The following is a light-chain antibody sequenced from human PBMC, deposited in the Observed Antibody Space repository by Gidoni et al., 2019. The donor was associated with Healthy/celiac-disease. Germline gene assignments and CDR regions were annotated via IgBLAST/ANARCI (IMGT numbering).Light chain of an antibody. Sequence: NFMLTQPHSVSESPGKTVTISCTGSSGSIASNYVQWYQQRPASAPTTVIYEDNQRPSGVPDRFSGSIDSSSNSASLTISGLKTEDEADYYCQSYDSSSSWVFGGGTKLTVL. CDR1: SGSIASNY. J-gene: IGLJ3*02. V-gene: IGLV6-57*02. CDR3: QSYDSSSSWV. CDR2: EDN.